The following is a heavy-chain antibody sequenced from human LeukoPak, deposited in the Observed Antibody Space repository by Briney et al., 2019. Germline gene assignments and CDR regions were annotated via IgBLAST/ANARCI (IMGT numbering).Heavy chain of an antibody. CDR1: GGTFSSYA. CDR2: IIPIFGTA. D-gene: IGHD3-10*01. CDR3: AGAPPVMVRGVMQLYEYYFDY. Sequence: SVKVSCKASGGTFSSYAISWLRQAPGQGLEWMGRIIPIFGTANYAQKFQGRVTITTDESTSTAYMELSSLRSEDTAVYYCAGAPPVMVRGVMQLYEYYFDYWGQGTLVTVSS. V-gene: IGHV1-69*05. J-gene: IGHJ4*02.